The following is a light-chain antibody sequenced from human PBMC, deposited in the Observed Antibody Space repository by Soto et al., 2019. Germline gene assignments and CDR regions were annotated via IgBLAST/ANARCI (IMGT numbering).Light chain of an antibody. Sequence: QSALTQPPSASWSPGQSVTISCTGTSSDVGDYNYVSWYQHHPGKAPKLMIYEVSKRPSGVPDRFSGSKSGNTASLTVSGLQAEDEADYYCSSYAGSNNFGVFGGGTKVTVL. CDR1: SSDVGDYNY. CDR3: SSYAGSNNFGV. CDR2: EVS. J-gene: IGLJ2*01. V-gene: IGLV2-8*01.